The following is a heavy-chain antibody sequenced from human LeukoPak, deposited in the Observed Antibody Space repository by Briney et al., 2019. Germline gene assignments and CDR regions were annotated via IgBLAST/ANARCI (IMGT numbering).Heavy chain of an antibody. CDR1: GFTFSNYA. J-gene: IGHJ4*02. V-gene: IGHV3-23*01. D-gene: IGHD6-19*01. Sequence: GGSLRLSCAASGFTFSNYAMTWVRQPPGKGLECVSSITGSGSRTYYADSVKGRFTISRDSSENTLFLQMNSLRADDAAVYYCAARPVADNPAPFDYWGQGTLVTVSS. CDR3: AARPVADNPAPFDY. CDR2: ITGSGSRT.